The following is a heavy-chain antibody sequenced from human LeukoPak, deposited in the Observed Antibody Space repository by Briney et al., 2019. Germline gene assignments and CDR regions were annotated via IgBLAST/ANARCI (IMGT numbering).Heavy chain of an antibody. V-gene: IGHV4-38-2*01. CDR3: ARWAQYYDILTGYYNPLKYFDL. D-gene: IGHD3-9*01. CDR2: IYHSGSS. CDR1: GYSITTGYY. Sequence: PSETLSLTWAVTGYSITTGYYWGWIRQPRGKGLEWFGSIYHSGSSYYNPSLRSRVTISVDSSKNQFSLKLTSVTAADTAVYYCARWAQYYDILTGYYNPLKYFDLWGRGTLVTVSS. J-gene: IGHJ2*01.